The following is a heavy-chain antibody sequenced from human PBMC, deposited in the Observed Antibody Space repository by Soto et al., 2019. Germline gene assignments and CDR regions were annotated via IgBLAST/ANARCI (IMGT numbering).Heavy chain of an antibody. CDR2: ISYDGSNK. V-gene: IGHV3-30-3*01. J-gene: IGHJ4*02. D-gene: IGHD4-17*01. CDR1: GFTFSSYA. Sequence: GSLRLSCAASGFTFSSYAMHWVRQAPGKGLEWVAVISYDGSNKYYADSVKGRFTISRDNSKNTLYLQMNSLRAEDTAVYYCARDPTTVVIRGYFDYWRQGTLVTVSS. CDR3: ARDPTTVVIRGYFDY.